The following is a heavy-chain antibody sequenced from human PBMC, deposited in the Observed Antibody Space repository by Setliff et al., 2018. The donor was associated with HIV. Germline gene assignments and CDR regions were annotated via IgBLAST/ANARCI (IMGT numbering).Heavy chain of an antibody. CDR1: GRSFSGYY. D-gene: IGHD3-9*01. V-gene: IGHV4-34*01. CDR2: INHSGGT. CDR3: ARQTWEYYDTLTGYYRSPKNFDS. Sequence: PSETLSLTCAVYGRSFSGYYWNWIRQSPGKGLEWIGEINHSGGTSYDPSLKSRVTISLDTSKNQFFLKLSSVTAPDTAIYYCARQTWEYYDTLTGYYRSPKNFDSWGQGTLVTVSS. J-gene: IGHJ4*02.